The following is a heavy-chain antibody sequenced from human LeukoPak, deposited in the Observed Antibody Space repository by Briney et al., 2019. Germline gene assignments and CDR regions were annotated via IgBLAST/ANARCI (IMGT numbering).Heavy chain of an antibody. CDR3: ARGDRYGSGWYSGSGPGMDV. V-gene: IGHV1-46*01. CDR2: INPSGGST. Sequence: ASVKVSCKASGYTFTSYYMHWVRQAPGQGLEWMGTINPSGGSTSYAQKFQGRVTMTRDTSTSTVYMELSSLRSEDTAVYYCARGDRYGSGWYSGSGPGMDVWGQGTTVTVSS. CDR1: GYTFTSYY. D-gene: IGHD6-19*01. J-gene: IGHJ6*02.